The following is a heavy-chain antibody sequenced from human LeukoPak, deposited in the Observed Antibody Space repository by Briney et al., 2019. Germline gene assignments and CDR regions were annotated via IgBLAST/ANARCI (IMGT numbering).Heavy chain of an antibody. Sequence: GGSLRLSCAASGFTFSVALMSCVRRAPGKGVEWVDSINSKVPGWTTYYATPVNGRFTISRDDSENKLYLQMNSLKTEDTGVYYCSGHMTSADYWGQGTLVTVSS. D-gene: IGHD4-11*01. V-gene: IGHV3-15*01. CDR3: SGHMTSADY. CDR1: GFTFSVAL. CDR2: INSKVPGWTT. J-gene: IGHJ4*02.